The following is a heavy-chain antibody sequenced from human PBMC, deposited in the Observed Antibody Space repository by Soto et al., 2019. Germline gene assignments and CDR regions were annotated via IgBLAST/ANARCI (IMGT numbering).Heavy chain of an antibody. CDR3: AKEGYCSSTSCQIYYYYGMGV. Sequence: AGGSLRLSCAASGFTFSSYAMSWVRQAPGKGLEWVSAISGSGGSTYYADSVKGRFTISRDNSKNTLYLQMNSLRAEDTAVYYCAKEGYCSSTSCQIYYYYGMGVWGQGTTVTVSS. CDR1: GFTFSSYA. CDR2: ISGSGGST. D-gene: IGHD2-2*01. J-gene: IGHJ6*02. V-gene: IGHV3-23*01.